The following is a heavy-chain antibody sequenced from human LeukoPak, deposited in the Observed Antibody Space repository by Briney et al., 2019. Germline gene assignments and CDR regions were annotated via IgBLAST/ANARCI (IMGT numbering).Heavy chain of an antibody. J-gene: IGHJ4*02. CDR2: IASDESFI. V-gene: IGHV3-30-3*01. CDR3: AREKSNGDCKFDY. Sequence: TGGSLRLSCAASGFTFSAYALHWVRRAPGKGLEWMAVIASDESFIHYAESVKGRFTISRDTSKNTLYLQLNSLRPEDTATYYCAREKSNGDCKFDYWGQGTLVTVSS. D-gene: IGHD2-21*02. CDR1: GFTFSAYA.